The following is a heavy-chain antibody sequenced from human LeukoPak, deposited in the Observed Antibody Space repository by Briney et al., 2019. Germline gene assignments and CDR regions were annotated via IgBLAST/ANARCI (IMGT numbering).Heavy chain of an antibody. CDR1: GFTISSYW. CDR2: ISSGGTYK. D-gene: IGHD4-17*01. J-gene: IGHJ3*02. V-gene: IGHV3-21*01. CDR3: ARPTTVTTISADAFDI. Sequence: AGGSLRLSCAASGFTISSYWMNWVRQAPGKGLEWVSSISSGGTYKYYADSVKGRFTISRDNAQNSLYLQMNSLRAEDSSVYYCARPTTVTTISADAFDIWGQGTMVTVSS.